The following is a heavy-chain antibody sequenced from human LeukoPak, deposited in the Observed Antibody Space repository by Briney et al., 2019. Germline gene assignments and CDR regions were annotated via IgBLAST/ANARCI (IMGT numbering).Heavy chain of an antibody. J-gene: IGHJ4*02. CDR2: INHSGST. CDR3: ARGPQDDTVHRPFDY. Sequence: PSETLSLTCTVYGGSFSGYYCSWMRQPPGKELEWIGEINHSGSTNYNPSLKSRATVSVDTSKIQFSLKLSSVTAADTVMYYCARGPQDDTVHRPFDYWGQGTLVTVSS. D-gene: IGHD4-17*01. V-gene: IGHV4-34*01. CDR1: GGSFSGYY.